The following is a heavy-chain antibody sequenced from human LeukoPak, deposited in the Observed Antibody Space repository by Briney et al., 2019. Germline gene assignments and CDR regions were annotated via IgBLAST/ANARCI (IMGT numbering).Heavy chain of an antibody. Sequence: SETLSLTCAVSGGSFSGYFWSWIRQPPGKGLEWIGEINHSGGANYNPSLKSRVTISIDMAKKHFSLKPNSVTAADTAVYYCARVRNNLDFWGQGTLVTVSS. J-gene: IGHJ4*02. V-gene: IGHV4-34*01. D-gene: IGHD1-1*01. CDR1: GGSFSGYF. CDR2: INHSGGA. CDR3: ARVRNNLDF.